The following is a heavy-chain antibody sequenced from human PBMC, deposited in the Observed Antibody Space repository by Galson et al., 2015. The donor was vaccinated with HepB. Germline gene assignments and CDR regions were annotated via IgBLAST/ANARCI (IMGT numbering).Heavy chain of an antibody. CDR2: IYSGGST. D-gene: IGHD1-26*01. V-gene: IGHV3-53*01. J-gene: IGHJ5*02. Sequence: SLRLSCAASGFTVSSNYMSWVRQAPGKGLEWVSVIYSGGSTYYADSVKGRFTISRDNSKNTLYLQMNSLRAEDTAVYYCARDSVGAGWFDPWGQGTLVTVSS. CDR3: ARDSVGAGWFDP. CDR1: GFTVSSNY.